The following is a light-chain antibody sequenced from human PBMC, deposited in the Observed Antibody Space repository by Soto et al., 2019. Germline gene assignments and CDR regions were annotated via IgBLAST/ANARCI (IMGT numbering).Light chain of an antibody. CDR3: QQYGSSPGT. V-gene: IGKV3-20*01. CDR1: QSVSSSY. Sequence: ETVLTQSPATLSLSPGERATLSCRASQSVSSSYLAWYQQKPGQAPRLLIYGASSRDTGIPDRFSGSGSGTDFTLTISRLEPEDFAVYYCQQYGSSPGTFGQGTKVDIK. CDR2: GAS. J-gene: IGKJ1*01.